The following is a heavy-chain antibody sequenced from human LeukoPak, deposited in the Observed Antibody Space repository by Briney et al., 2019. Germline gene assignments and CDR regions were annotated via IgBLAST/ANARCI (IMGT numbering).Heavy chain of an antibody. CDR3: AKAYTSSWYYFDY. J-gene: IGHJ4*02. D-gene: IGHD6-13*01. V-gene: IGHV3-23*01. Sequence: GGYLRLSCAASEFTFSTYAMTWVRQAPGKGLEWVSLISGSGGSTYYADSVKGRFTISRDNSKDTLYLQMNSLRAEDTAVYYCAKAYTSSWYYFDYWGQGTLVTVSS. CDR1: EFTFSTYA. CDR2: ISGSGGST.